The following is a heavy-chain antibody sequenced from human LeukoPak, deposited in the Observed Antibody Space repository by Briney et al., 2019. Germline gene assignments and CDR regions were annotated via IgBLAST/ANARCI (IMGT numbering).Heavy chain of an antibody. CDR1: GYTFTSYG. J-gene: IGHJ6*02. V-gene: IGHV1-18*01. CDR3: ARAPTYDFWSGYWHYYGMVV. Sequence: ASVKVSCKASGYTFTSYGISWVRQAPGQGLEWMGWISAYNGNTNYAQKLQDRVTMTTDTSTSTAYMELRSLRSDDTAVYYCARAPTYDFWSGYWHYYGMVVWGQGTTVTVSS. D-gene: IGHD3-3*01. CDR2: ISAYNGNT.